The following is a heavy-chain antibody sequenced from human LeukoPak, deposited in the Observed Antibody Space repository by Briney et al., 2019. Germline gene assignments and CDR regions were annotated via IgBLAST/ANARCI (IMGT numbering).Heavy chain of an antibody. CDR3: ARHGAFHEWAPNWFDL. D-gene: IGHD1-26*01. Sequence: PSETLSLTCTVSGCTISSGGYYWGCLGQRPGKGRESIVSICCSRSTYYNPSLDSRTTISVDTSKNQFSPKLSSVTAADTAVYYCARHGAFHEWAPNWFDLGGEGTRVTLPS. J-gene: IGHJ5*02. V-gene: IGHV4-39*01. CDR2: ICCSRST. CDR1: GCTISSGGYY.